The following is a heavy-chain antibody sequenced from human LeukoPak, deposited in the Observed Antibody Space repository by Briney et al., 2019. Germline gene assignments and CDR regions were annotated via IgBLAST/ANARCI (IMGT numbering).Heavy chain of an antibody. D-gene: IGHD6-19*01. CDR2: ISSSSSYI. J-gene: IGHJ3*01. CDR3: AGSGWSFDAFDF. Sequence: PGGSLRLSCAASGFTFSSYSMNWVRQAPGKGLEWVSSISSSSSYIYYAGSVKGRFTISRDNAKNSLHLQMNSLRAEGTAVYYCAGSGWSFDAFDFWGQGTMVTVSS. CDR1: GFTFSSYS. V-gene: IGHV3-21*01.